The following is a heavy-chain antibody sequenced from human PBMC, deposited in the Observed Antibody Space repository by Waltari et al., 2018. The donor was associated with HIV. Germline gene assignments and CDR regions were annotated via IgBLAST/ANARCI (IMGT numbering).Heavy chain of an antibody. J-gene: IGHJ4*02. V-gene: IGHV3-33*01. D-gene: IGHD3-22*01. CDR3: ARGGYYYDISGYYHY. CDR1: DLPFRTFA. Sequence: QVQLVESGGGVVQPGRSLRLSCAALDLPFRTFAMHWVRQAPGKGLEWVAVIWYDGENKYYADSVKGRFTISRDNSKNTLYLQMNSLRVEDTAVYYCARGGYYYDISGYYHYWGQGTLVTVSS. CDR2: IWYDGENK.